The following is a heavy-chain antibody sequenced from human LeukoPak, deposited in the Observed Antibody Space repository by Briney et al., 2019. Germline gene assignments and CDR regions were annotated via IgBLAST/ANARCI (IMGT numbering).Heavy chain of an antibody. Sequence: GGSLRLSCAASGFTFSSYEMNWVRQAPGKGLEWVSYISSSGSTIYYADSVKGRFTISRDNAKNSLYLQMNSLRAEDTAVYYCASEEMATGGQRWGQGTLVTVSS. CDR1: GFTFSSYE. J-gene: IGHJ4*02. CDR3: ASEEMATGGQR. V-gene: IGHV3-48*03. CDR2: ISSSGSTI. D-gene: IGHD5-24*01.